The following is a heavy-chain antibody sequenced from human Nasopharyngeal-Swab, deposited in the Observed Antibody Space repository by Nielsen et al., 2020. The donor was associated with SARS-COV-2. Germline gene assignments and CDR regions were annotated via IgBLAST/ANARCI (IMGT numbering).Heavy chain of an antibody. Sequence: SETLSLTCAVYGGSFSGYYWSWIRQPPGKGLEWIGEINHSGSTNYNPSLKSRVTISVDTSKNQFSLKLSSVTAADTAVYYCARGRGRYCSGGSCYPPTWYYYYMDVWGKGTTVTVSS. V-gene: IGHV4-34*01. J-gene: IGHJ6*03. CDR1: GGSFSGYY. CDR3: ARGRGRYCSGGSCYPPTWYYYYMDV. CDR2: INHSGST. D-gene: IGHD2-15*01.